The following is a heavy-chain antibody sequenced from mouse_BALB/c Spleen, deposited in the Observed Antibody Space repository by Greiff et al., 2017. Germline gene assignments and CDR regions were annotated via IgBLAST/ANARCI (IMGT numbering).Heavy chain of an antibody. D-gene: IGHD1-1*01. CDR3: ARNTTVGASCDY. CDR2: IKPYNDYT. CDR1: CYTFTNHH. Sequence: VQLQQSGAELVRPGASVKISCKAFCYTFTNHHKNWVKQRPGQGLVWIGYIKPYNDYTSYNQKFKGKATLTVDKSSCTAYMELSSLTSEDSAVYYCARNTTVGASCDYWGQGNTLTVSS. J-gene: IGHJ2*01. V-gene: IGHV1S45*01.